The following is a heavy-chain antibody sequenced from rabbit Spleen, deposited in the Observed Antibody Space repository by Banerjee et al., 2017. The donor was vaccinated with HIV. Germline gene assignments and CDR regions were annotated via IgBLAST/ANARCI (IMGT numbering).Heavy chain of an antibody. CDR3: ARDTGSSFSTYGMDL. V-gene: IGHV1S45*01. D-gene: IGHD8-1*01. J-gene: IGHJ6*01. CDR1: GVSFSGDSY. CDR2: IDAGSSGFT. Sequence: QEQLVESGGDLVKPGASLTLTCIASGVSFSGDSYMCWVRQAPGKGLEWVVCIDAGSSGFTYFASWAKGRFTISKTSSTTVTLQMTSLTAADTATYFCARDTGSSFSTYGMDLWGPGTLVTV.